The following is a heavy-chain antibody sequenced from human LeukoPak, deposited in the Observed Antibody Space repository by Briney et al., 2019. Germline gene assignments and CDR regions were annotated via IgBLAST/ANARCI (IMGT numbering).Heavy chain of an antibody. D-gene: IGHD7-27*01. CDR2: INGKRGDT. V-gene: IGHV1-2*02. CDR1: GFTFTDHD. CDR3: ARDHDWGVDY. Sequence: ASVKVSCKASGFTFTDHDMHWVRQAPGQGLGWMGWINGKRGDTNYAQNVQDRVTMTMDTSTSTVYMELSRLTVDDTAVYYCARDHDWGVDYWGQGTLVTVSS. J-gene: IGHJ4*02.